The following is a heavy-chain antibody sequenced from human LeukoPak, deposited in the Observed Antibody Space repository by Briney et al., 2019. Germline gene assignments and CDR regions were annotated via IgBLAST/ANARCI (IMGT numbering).Heavy chain of an antibody. V-gene: IGHV3-9*01. J-gene: IGHJ4*02. Sequence: GMSLRRSSAGSGFTCDDYAWVWLAQGPGHDWMWCMGIRWNSGRIGYADSVKGRFTIYRDNAKNSLYLQMNSLRTEDTALYDCAKSGDSSGWYGVQGYWGQGTLVTVSS. CDR1: GFTCDDYA. CDR3: AKSGDSSGWYGVQGY. CDR2: IRWNSGRI. D-gene: IGHD6-19*01.